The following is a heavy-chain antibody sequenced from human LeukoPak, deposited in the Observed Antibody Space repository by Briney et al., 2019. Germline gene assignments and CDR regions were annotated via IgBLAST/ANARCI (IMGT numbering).Heavy chain of an antibody. CDR2: IYDSGNT. J-gene: IGHJ4*02. Sequence: SETLSLTCTVSGDFISSGNHYWSWIRQRPGMGLEWIGYIYDSGNTYYNPSLKSRVTISVDTSKNQFSLKLSSVTAADTAVYYCARGRLAARQYYFDYWGQGTLVTVSS. V-gene: IGHV4-31*03. D-gene: IGHD2-15*01. CDR3: ARGRLAARQYYFDY. CDR1: GDFISSGNHY.